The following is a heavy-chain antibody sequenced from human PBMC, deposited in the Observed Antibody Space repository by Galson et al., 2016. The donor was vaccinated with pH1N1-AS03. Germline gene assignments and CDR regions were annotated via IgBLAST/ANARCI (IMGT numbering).Heavy chain of an antibody. V-gene: IGHV5-51*03. CDR1: GDSFNTYW. CDR3: ARRGHCTGISCYDLDS. J-gene: IGHJ4*02. D-gene: IGHD2-2*01. Sequence: QSGAEVKKPGESLKISCKGSGDSFNTYWIGWVRQMPGKGLEWMGIIYPGDSDTKYSPSFQGHVTISADASISTAYLQWSSLKASDTAIYYFARRGHCTGISCYDLDSWGQGTMVTVSS. CDR2: IYPGDSDT.